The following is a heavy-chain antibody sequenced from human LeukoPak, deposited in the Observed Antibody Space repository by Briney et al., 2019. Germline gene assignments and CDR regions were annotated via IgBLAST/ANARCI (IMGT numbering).Heavy chain of an antibody. J-gene: IGHJ4*02. V-gene: IGHV3-30*18. CDR2: ISYDGSNK. CDR1: VFTFSSYA. Sequence: PGGSLRLSCAASVFTFSSYAMSWVRQAPGKGLEGVAVISYDGSNKYYADSVKGRFTISRDNSKNTLYLQMNSLRAEDTAVYYCAKDALRFWSYFDYWGQGTLVTVSS. CDR3: AKDALRFWSYFDY. D-gene: IGHD3-3*01.